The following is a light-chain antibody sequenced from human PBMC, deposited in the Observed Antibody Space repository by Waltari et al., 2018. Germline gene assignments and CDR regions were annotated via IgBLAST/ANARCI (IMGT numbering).Light chain of an antibody. CDR1: SSYIGSTS. CDR2: RNN. CDR3: AAWDDSLSGVV. Sequence: QSVLTQPPSASGTPGQRVPIPCSGSSSYIGSTSSYWYQQLPRTAHKLLIYRNNQRPSGVPDRFSGSKSGTSASLAISGLRSEDEADYYCAAWDDSLSGVVFGGGTKLTVL. V-gene: IGLV1-47*01. J-gene: IGLJ2*01.